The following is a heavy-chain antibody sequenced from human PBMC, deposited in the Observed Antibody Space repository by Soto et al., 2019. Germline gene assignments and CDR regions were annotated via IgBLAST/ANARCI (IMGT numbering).Heavy chain of an antibody. CDR3: VRDGYSGSAPGYRYYGMDV. CDR1: GTAISDQY. Sequence: PSETLSLTCNVSGTAISDQYWSWIRQPAGKGLEWIGRTDGGGNSKYNASLRTRVTMSVDTSQSQLSLKLKSVTAADTAVYYCVRDGYSGSAPGYRYYGMDVWGQGTTVTVSS. CDR2: TDGGGNS. D-gene: IGHD3-22*01. V-gene: IGHV4-4*07. J-gene: IGHJ6*02.